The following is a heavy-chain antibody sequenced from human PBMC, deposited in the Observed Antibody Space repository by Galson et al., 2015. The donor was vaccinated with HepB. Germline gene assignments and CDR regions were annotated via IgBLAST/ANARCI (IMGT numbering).Heavy chain of an antibody. D-gene: IGHD6-13*01. J-gene: IGHJ4*02. CDR1: GFTFSSYS. Sequence: LRLSCAASGFTFSSYSMNWVRQAPGKGLEWVSYISSSSSTIYYADSVKGRFTISRDNAKNSLYLQMNSLRDEDTAVYYCARENTEYSSSWYYYFDYWGQGTLVTVSS. CDR2: ISSSSSTI. V-gene: IGHV3-48*02. CDR3: ARENTEYSSSWYYYFDY.